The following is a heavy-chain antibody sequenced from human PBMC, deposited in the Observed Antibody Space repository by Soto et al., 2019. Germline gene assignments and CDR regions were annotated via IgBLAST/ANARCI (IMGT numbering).Heavy chain of an antibody. J-gene: IGHJ4*02. Sequence: PGGSLRLSCAASGFTFSSYAMSWVRQAPGKGLEWVSAISGSGGSTYYADSVKGRFTISRDNSKNTLYLQMNSLRAEDTAVYYCAKDITIFGVVITQPYFDYWGQGTLVTVSS. CDR2: ISGSGGST. D-gene: IGHD3-3*01. CDR3: AKDITIFGVVITQPYFDY. V-gene: IGHV3-23*01. CDR1: GFTFSSYA.